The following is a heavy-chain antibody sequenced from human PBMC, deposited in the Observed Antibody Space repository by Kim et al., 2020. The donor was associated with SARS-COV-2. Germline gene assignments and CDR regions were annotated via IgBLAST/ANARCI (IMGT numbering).Heavy chain of an antibody. CDR3: ARGIAAAALVGDYYYHGMGV. J-gene: IGHJ6*02. D-gene: IGHD6-13*01. CDR2: ISPHNGYT. Sequence: ASVKVSCKASGYIFTTYYISWVRRAPGQGLEWMGWISPHNGYTSYAQKFQGRVTMTTDTSTSTAYMELMSLRSDDTAVYYCARGIAAAALVGDYYYHGMGVWGQGTTVTVSS. CDR1: GYIFTTYY. V-gene: IGHV1-18*01.